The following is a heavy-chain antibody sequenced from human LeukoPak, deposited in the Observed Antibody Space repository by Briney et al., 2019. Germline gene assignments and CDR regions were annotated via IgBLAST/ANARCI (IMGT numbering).Heavy chain of an antibody. CDR2: IRYDGSNK. V-gene: IGHV3-30*04. CDR1: GFTFGSYA. J-gene: IGHJ6*03. Sequence: GRSLRLSCAASGFTFGSYAMHWVRQAPGKGLEWVAVIRYDGSNKYYADSVKGRFTISRDNSKNTLYLQMNSLRAEDTAVYYCAKDGADYYGSGKGSGYYYYYMDVWGKGTTVTISS. CDR3: AKDGADYYGSGKGSGYYYYYMDV. D-gene: IGHD3-10*01.